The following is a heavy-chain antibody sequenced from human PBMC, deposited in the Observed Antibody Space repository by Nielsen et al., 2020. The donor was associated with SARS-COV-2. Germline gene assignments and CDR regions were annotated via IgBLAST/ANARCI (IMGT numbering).Heavy chain of an antibody. J-gene: IGHJ5*02. CDR2: IYYSGST. CDR3: ARQWYCSSTSCGNWFDP. D-gene: IGHD2-2*01. CDR1: GGSIGSGSYY. Sequence: SETLSLTCTVSGGSIGSGSYYWSWIRQPPGKGLEWIGYIYYSGSTNYNPSLKSRVTISVDTSKNQFSLKLSSVTAADTAVYYCARQWYCSSTSCGNWFDPWGQGTLVTVSS. V-gene: IGHV4-61*01.